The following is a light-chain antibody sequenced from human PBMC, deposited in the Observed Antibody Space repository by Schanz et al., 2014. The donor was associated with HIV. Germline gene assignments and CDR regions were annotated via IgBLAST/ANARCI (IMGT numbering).Light chain of an antibody. V-gene: IGLV1-40*01. CDR3: CSYADGGTYV. CDR2: DNN. Sequence: QSVLTQPPSVSGAPGQRVTISCTGSSSNIGAGHDVHWYQQFPGTAPKLLIYDNNNRPSGVSDRFSGSKSDNTASLTISGLQADDEADYYCCSYADGGTYVFGTGTKLTVL. CDR1: SSNIGAGHD. J-gene: IGLJ1*01.